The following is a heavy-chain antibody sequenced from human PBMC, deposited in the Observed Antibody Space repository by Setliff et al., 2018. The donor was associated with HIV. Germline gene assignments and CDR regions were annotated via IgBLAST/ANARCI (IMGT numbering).Heavy chain of an antibody. CDR2: IYPGDSDT. V-gene: IGHV5-51*01. J-gene: IGHJ3*01. CDR3: ARQPSGFLNPKDSFDF. Sequence: KVSCTASGYNFANYWIGWVRQRPGKGLEWMGIIYPGDSDTKYSPSFQGQVSISADKSTSTAFLQWISLKASDTATYYCARQPSGFLNPKDSFDFWGQGTRVTVSS. CDR1: GYNFANYW.